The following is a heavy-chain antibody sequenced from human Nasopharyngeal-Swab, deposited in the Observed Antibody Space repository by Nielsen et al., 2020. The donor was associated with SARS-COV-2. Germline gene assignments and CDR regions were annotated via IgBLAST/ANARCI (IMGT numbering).Heavy chain of an antibody. CDR1: GYTFTDYY. CDR2: INPKSGNT. CDR3: ARRLALTATDLDH. Sequence: ASVKVSCKASGYTFTDYYIYWLRQAPGQGLEWMGWINPKSGNTDYAQKFQGRVTMTRDTSISTAYMDVSGLRSDDTAVYYCARRLALTATDLDHWGQGTLVTVYS. D-gene: IGHD3-9*01. V-gene: IGHV1-2*02. J-gene: IGHJ4*02.